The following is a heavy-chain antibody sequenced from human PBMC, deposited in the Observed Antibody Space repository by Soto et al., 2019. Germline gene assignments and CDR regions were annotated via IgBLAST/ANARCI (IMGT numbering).Heavy chain of an antibody. J-gene: IGHJ6*02. CDR1: GGTFSSYA. CDR2: IIPIFGTA. V-gene: IGHV1-69*01. Sequence: QVQLVQSGAEVKKPGSSVKVSCKASGGTFSSYAISWVRQAPGQGLEWMGGIIPIFGTANYAQKFQGRVTITADESTSTAYMELSSLRSEDTAVYYCARSQTLGYCSGGSCYSNYYGMDVWGQGTTVTVSS. D-gene: IGHD2-15*01. CDR3: ARSQTLGYCSGGSCYSNYYGMDV.